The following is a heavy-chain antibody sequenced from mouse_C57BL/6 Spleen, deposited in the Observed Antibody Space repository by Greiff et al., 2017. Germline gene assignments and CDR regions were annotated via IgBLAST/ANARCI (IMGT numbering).Heavy chain of an antibody. CDR3: TRDRGYYYGSSSPMDY. V-gene: IGHV5-9-1*02. CDR2: ISSGGDYI. D-gene: IGHD1-1*01. CDR1: GFTFSSYA. J-gene: IGHJ4*01. Sequence: EVKLVESGEGLVKPGGSLKLSCAASGFTFSSYAMSWVRQTPEKRLEWVAYISSGGDYIYYADTVKGRFTISRDNARNTLYLQMSSLKSEDTAMYYCTRDRGYYYGSSSPMDYWGQGTSVTVSS.